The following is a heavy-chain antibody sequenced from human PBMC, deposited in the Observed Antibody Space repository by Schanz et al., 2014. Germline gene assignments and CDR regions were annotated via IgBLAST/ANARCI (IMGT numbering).Heavy chain of an antibody. D-gene: IGHD1-1*01. J-gene: IGHJ5*02. Sequence: QVQLVQSGPEVKKPGASVRLSCKASGYNFNRHDISWVRQAPGQGLEWMGWISGYNGKTIYLDNLEDRISMPTATATSTAYMELRNLRSADTAVYYCARDGNHPLDAWGQGTLVTVSS. CDR2: ISGYNGKT. V-gene: IGHV1-18*04. CDR3: ARDGNHPLDA. CDR1: GYNFNRHD.